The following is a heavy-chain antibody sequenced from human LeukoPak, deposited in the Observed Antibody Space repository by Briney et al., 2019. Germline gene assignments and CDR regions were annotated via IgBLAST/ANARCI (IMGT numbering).Heavy chain of an antibody. V-gene: IGHV3-74*01. CDR2: INTDGTII. Sequence: GFLRLSCAASGFTFSHFWMHWVRQDAVKGLLLVAHINTDGTIIRYAESVKGRFTISRDNAKNSLYLQMNSLRAEDTALYYCARGTGDVDYWGQGTLVTVSS. CDR1: GFTFSHFW. J-gene: IGHJ4*02. CDR3: ARGTGDVDY. D-gene: IGHD7-27*01.